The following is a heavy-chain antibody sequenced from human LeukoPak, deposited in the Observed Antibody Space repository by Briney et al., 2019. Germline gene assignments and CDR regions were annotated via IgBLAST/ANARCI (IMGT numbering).Heavy chain of an antibody. CDR3: AQNGQSGFSFDP. CDR1: GGSISSGGYY. Sequence: PSQTLSLTCTVSGGSISSGGYYWSWIRQPPGKGLEWIGYIYHSGSTYYNSSLKSRVTISVDRSKNQFSLKLSSVTAADTAVYYCAQNGQSGFSFDPWGQGTLVTVSS. V-gene: IGHV4-30-2*01. CDR2: IYHSGST. J-gene: IGHJ5*02. D-gene: IGHD2-8*01.